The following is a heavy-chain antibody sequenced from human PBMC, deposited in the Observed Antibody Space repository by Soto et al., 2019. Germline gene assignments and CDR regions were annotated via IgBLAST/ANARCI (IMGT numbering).Heavy chain of an antibody. V-gene: IGHV1-46*01. CDR3: ARDVHIAVAGT. J-gene: IGHJ5*02. Sequence: ASVKVSCKSSGYTFTSYYMHWVRQAPGQGLEWMGIINPSGGSTSYAQKFQGRVTMTRDTSTSTVYMELSSLRSEDTAVYYCARDVHIAVAGTWGQGTLVTVSS. CDR1: GYTFTSYY. D-gene: IGHD6-19*01. CDR2: INPSGGST.